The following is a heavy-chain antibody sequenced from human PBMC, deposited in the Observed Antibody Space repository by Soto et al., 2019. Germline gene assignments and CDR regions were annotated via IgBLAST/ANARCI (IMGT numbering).Heavy chain of an antibody. V-gene: IGHV4-34*01. CDR3: ARCRVRGSPRGPYYYYYGMDL. D-gene: IGHD3-16*01. Sequence: SETLSLTCAVYGGSFSGYYWSWIRQPPGKGLEWIGEINHSGSTNYNPSLKSRVTISVDTSKNQFSLKLSSVTAADTAVYYCARCRVRGSPRGPYYYYYGMDLWGQGTTVTVSS. CDR2: INHSGST. CDR1: GGSFSGYY. J-gene: IGHJ6*02.